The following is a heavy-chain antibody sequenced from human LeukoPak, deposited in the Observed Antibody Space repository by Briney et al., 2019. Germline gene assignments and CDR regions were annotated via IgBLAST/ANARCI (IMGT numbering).Heavy chain of an antibody. D-gene: IGHD6-6*01. CDR2: IYYSGST. V-gene: IGHV4-59*01. CDR1: GGSISSYY. Sequence: SETLSLTCTVSGGSISSYYWSWIRQPPGKGLEWIGYIYYSGSTNYNPSLKSRVTISVDTSKNQFSLNLSSVTAADTAVYYWARLVRFSSDYFDYWGQGTLVTVSS. CDR3: ARLVRFSSDYFDY. J-gene: IGHJ4*02.